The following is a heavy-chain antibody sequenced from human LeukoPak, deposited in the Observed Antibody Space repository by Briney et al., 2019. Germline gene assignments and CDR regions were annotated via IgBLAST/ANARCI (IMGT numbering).Heavy chain of an antibody. Sequence: SQTLSLTCAISGDSDSSHSAAWHWIRQSPSRGLEWLGRTYYRSKWFNDYAVSVRGRVTFTPHTPKNLFSLHLNSVTPDDTAVYYCATTLQAAEAFDIWGQGTVVTVSS. D-gene: IGHD6-13*01. V-gene: IGHV6-1*01. J-gene: IGHJ3*02. CDR3: ATTLQAAEAFDI. CDR2: TYYRSKWFN. CDR1: GDSDSSHSAA.